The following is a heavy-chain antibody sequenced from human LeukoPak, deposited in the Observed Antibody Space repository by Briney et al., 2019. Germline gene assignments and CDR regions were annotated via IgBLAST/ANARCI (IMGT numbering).Heavy chain of an antibody. D-gene: IGHD3-10*01. Sequence: ASVKVSCKASGGTFSSYAISWVRQAPGQGLEWMGRIIPILGIGNFAQKFQGRVTITADKSTSTAYMELSSLRSEDTAVYYCARVVRFGELSSPNWFDPWGQGTLVTVSS. CDR2: IIPILGIG. V-gene: IGHV1-69*04. CDR3: ARVVRFGELSSPNWFDP. J-gene: IGHJ5*02. CDR1: GGTFSSYA.